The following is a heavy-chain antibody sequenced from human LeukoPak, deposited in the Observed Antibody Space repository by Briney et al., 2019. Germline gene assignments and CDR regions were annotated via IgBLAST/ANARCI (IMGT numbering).Heavy chain of an antibody. CDR2: IYHSGST. D-gene: IGHD6-19*01. CDR3: ASETSIAVAGTEGIFDY. V-gene: IGHV4-4*02. Sequence: MTSGTLSLTCAVSGGSISSSNWWSWVRQPPGKGLEWIGEIYHSGSTNYNPSLKSRVTISVDKSKNQFSLKLSSVTAADTAVYYCASETSIAVAGTEGIFDYWGQGTLVTVSS. CDR1: GGSISSSNW. J-gene: IGHJ4*02.